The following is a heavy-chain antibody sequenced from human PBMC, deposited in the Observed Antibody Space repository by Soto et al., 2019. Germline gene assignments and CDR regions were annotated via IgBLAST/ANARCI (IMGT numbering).Heavy chain of an antibody. D-gene: IGHD4-17*01. J-gene: IGHJ4*02. V-gene: IGHV1-18*01. Sequence: QVQLVQSGAEVKKPGASVKVSCKASGYTFTSYGISWVRQAPGQGLEWMGWISAYNGNTNYAQKLQGRGTMTTDTSTSTAYMELRSLRSDDTAVYYCARSADDYGDYGGLDYWGQGTLVTVSS. CDR3: ARSADDYGDYGGLDY. CDR1: GYTFTSYG. CDR2: ISAYNGNT.